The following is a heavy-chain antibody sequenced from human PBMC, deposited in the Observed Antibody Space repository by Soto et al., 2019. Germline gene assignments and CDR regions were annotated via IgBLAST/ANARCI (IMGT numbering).Heavy chain of an antibody. D-gene: IGHD2-21*01. CDR1: GFFFSSYT. CDR2: FSATSENT. V-gene: IGHV3-23*01. Sequence: EVQLLESGGGLVQPGGSLRLSCVGSGFFFSSYTMTWVRQAPGKGLEWVSSFSATSENTYYADSVRARFTISSDNSKNTLFLQMNSLTAEATAMYYCAKARVRQRVRLPFDYWGQGILVIVSS. CDR3: AKARVRQRVRLPFDY. J-gene: IGHJ4*02.